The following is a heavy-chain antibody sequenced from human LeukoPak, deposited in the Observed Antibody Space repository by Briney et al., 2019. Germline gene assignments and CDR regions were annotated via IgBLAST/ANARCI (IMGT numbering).Heavy chain of an antibody. CDR3: AREPGYSNWFDP. Sequence: EPSETLSLTCTVSGGSISSSSYYWGWIRQPPGKGLEWIGSIYYSGSTYYNPSLKSRVTISVDTSKNQFSLKLSSVTAADTAVYYCAREPGYSNWFDPWGQGTLVTVSS. D-gene: IGHD5-18*01. J-gene: IGHJ5*02. CDR2: IYYSGST. V-gene: IGHV4-39*02. CDR1: GGSISSSSYY.